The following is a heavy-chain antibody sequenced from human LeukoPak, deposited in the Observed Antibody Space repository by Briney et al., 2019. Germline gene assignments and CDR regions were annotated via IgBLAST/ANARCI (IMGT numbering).Heavy chain of an antibody. Sequence: RTLRLSCTVSGFTLGAYAMRWIRQAPGKGLERPRFIRSNAYGGTTEYAASVKGRFTISRDDSKSIAYLQMNSLKTEDTAVYYCTSPGGSGWYYNYWGQGTLVTVSS. CDR1: GFTLGAYA. V-gene: IGHV3-49*03. D-gene: IGHD6-19*01. J-gene: IGHJ4*02. CDR2: IRSNAYGGTT. CDR3: TSPGGSGWYYNY.